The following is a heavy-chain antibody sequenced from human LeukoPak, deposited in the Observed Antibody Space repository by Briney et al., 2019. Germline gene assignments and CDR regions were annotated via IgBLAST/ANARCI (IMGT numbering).Heavy chain of an antibody. D-gene: IGHD3/OR15-3a*01. Sequence: SETLSLTCSVSGASINTFSCNWFRQPPGKGLEWIGYFSASGNTKYSPSLKSRVIISRDTSKNQVSLRLTSVAAADTAVYYCAKWTGSGFDAWGQGTMVTVSS. V-gene: IGHV4-59*03. CDR2: FSASGNT. CDR1: GASINTFS. CDR3: AKWTGSGFDA. J-gene: IGHJ3*01.